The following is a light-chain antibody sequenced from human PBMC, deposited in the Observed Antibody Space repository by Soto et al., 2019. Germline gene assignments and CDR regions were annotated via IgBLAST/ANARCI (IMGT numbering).Light chain of an antibody. CDR1: QSVDSS. V-gene: IGKV3-15*01. J-gene: IGKJ3*01. CDR3: QQYRTSPPHT. Sequence: DIVMTQSPATLSVSPGERTTLSCRASQSVDSSLAWYQQKPGQAPRLLIYDASTRATGIPARFSGSGSGTEFTLTISSLQSEDFAVYYCQQYRTSPPHTFGRGTKVDI. CDR2: DAS.